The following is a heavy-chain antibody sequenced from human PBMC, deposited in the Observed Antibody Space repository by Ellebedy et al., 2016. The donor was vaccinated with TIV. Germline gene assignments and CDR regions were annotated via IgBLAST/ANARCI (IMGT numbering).Heavy chain of an antibody. V-gene: IGHV3-30*07. CDR2: ISYDGSNK. CDR3: ARDARIFFDGAGSHGALEN. Sequence: GESLKISCAASGFTFSSYAMHWVRQAPGKGLEWVAVISYDGSNKYYADSVKGRFTISRDNSKNTLYLQMDSLRAEDTAIYYCARDARIFFDGAGSHGALENWGQGTLVTVSS. J-gene: IGHJ4*02. D-gene: IGHD5-24*01. CDR1: GFTFSSYA.